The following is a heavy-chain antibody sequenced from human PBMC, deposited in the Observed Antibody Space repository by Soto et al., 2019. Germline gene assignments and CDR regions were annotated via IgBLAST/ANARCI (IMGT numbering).Heavy chain of an antibody. J-gene: IGHJ6*02. Sequence: GGSLRLSCAASGFTFSSYSMNWVRQAPGKGLEWVSSISSSSSYIYYADSVKGRFTISRDNAKNSLYLQMNSLRAEDTAVYYCARSLNPTYCSGGSCYSSHYYYGMDVWGQGTTVTVSS. D-gene: IGHD2-15*01. CDR2: ISSSSSYI. CDR3: ARSLNPTYCSGGSCYSSHYYYGMDV. V-gene: IGHV3-21*01. CDR1: GFTFSSYS.